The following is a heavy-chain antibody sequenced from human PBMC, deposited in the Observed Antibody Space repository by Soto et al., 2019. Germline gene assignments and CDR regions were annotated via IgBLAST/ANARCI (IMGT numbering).Heavy chain of an antibody. Sequence: GGSLRLSCAASGFTFSSYGMHWVRQAPGKGLEWVSYISNSGSTIYYADSVKGRFTISRDNAKNSLYLQMNSLRAEDTAVYYCARKFGAFTFSHYYYYMDVWGKGTTVTVSS. CDR1: GFTFSSYG. D-gene: IGHD3-10*01. J-gene: IGHJ6*03. V-gene: IGHV3-48*04. CDR3: ARKFGAFTFSHYYYYMDV. CDR2: ISNSGSTI.